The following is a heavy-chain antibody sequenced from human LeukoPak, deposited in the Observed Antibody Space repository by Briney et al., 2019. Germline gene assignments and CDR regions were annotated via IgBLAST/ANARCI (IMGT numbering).Heavy chain of an antibody. J-gene: IGHJ5*02. Sequence: GGSLRLSCAASGFTFSAYAISWVRQAPGKGQEWVSAISGSGGITYYADSVKGRFTISRGNSKNTLYLQMNSLRAEDTAEYYCAKHDPRRVVITNWFDPWGQGTLVTVSS. CDR2: ISGSGGIT. D-gene: IGHD3-22*01. V-gene: IGHV3-23*01. CDR3: AKHDPRRVVITNWFDP. CDR1: GFTFSAYA.